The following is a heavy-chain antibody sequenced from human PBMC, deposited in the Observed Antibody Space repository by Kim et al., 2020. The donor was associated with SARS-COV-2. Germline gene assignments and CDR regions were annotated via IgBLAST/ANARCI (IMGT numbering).Heavy chain of an antibody. Sequence: SETLSLTCTVSGGSISSYYWSWIRQPPGKGLEWIGYIYYSGSTNYNPSLKSRVTISVDTSKNQFSLKLSSVTAADTAVYYCARAFRCSSTSCLSGYYYYYYGMDVWGQGTTVTVSS. CDR3: ARAFRCSSTSCLSGYYYYYYGMDV. D-gene: IGHD2-2*01. V-gene: IGHV4-59*01. J-gene: IGHJ6*02. CDR1: GGSISSYY. CDR2: IYYSGST.